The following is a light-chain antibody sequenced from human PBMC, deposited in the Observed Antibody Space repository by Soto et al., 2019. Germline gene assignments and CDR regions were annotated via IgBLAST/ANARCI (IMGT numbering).Light chain of an antibody. J-gene: IGKJ5*01. CDR2: WAS. Sequence: DIVLTQSPDSLTVSLGERATINCKSSQSLLSSANNKNYLAWFQQRPGQPPKVLFSWASTRESGVPDRFGGSGSGTDFTLTTISLQAEDVAVYYCQQYYGGPITFGQGTRLEIK. CDR3: QQYYGGPIT. V-gene: IGKV4-1*01. CDR1: QSLLSSANNKNY.